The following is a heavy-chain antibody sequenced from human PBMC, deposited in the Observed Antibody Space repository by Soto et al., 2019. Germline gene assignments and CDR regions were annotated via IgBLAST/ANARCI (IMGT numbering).Heavy chain of an antibody. Sequence: VKVSCKASGYTFTGYYMHWVRQAPGQGLEWMGWINPNSGGTNYAQKFQGRVTMTRDTSISTAYMELSRLRSDDTAVYYCARDRETYYYDSSGSIDYWGQGTLVTVSS. V-gene: IGHV1-2*02. J-gene: IGHJ4*02. D-gene: IGHD3-22*01. CDR3: ARDRETYYYDSSGSIDY. CDR1: GYTFTGYY. CDR2: INPNSGGT.